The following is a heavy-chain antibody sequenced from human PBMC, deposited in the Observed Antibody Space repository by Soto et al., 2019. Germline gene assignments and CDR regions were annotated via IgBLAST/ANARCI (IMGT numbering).Heavy chain of an antibody. CDR2: ISYDGSNK. V-gene: IGHV3-30*18. Sequence: QVQLVESGGGVVQPGRSLRLSCAASGFTFSSYGMHWVRQAPGKGLEWVAVISYDGSNKYYADSVKGRFTISRDNSKNTLYLQMNSLRAEDTAVYYCAKDLRGPARAYGMDVWGQGAKVSVSS. CDR3: AKDLRGPARAYGMDV. D-gene: IGHD3-10*01. J-gene: IGHJ6*01. CDR1: GFTFSSYG.